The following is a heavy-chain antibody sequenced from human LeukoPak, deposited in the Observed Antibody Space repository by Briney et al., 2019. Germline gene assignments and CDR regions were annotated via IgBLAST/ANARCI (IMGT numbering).Heavy chain of an antibody. V-gene: IGHV4-39*07. CDR1: GGSISSSSYY. CDR3: ARDPGGHCDGHSCWGSRIDP. D-gene: IGHD2-15*01. J-gene: IGHJ5*02. Sequence: PSETLSLTCTVSGGSISSSSYYWGWIRQPPGKGLECIGSIHYSGSTYYNPSLKSRLTISIDTSKKQFSLKLTSVTAADTAVYYCARDPGGHCDGHSCWGSRIDPWGQGTLVTVSS. CDR2: IHYSGST.